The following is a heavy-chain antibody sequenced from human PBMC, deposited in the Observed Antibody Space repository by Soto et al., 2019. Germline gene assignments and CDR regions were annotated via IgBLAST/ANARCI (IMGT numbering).Heavy chain of an antibody. J-gene: IGHJ4*02. Sequence: GGSLRLSCAASGFTFSSYAMHWVRQAPGKGLEWVAVISYDGSNKYYADTVKGRFTNSRDNSKNTQYLQMNSLRSEDTVVYYCVRGFYSSGWYFDYWGQGTLVTVSS. CDR1: GFTFSSYA. CDR2: ISYDGSNK. V-gene: IGHV3-30-3*01. D-gene: IGHD6-19*01. CDR3: VRGFYSSGWYFDY.